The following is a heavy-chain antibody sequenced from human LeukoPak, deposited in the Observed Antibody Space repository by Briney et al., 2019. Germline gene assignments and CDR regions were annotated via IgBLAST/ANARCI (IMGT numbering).Heavy chain of an antibody. CDR3: ASIVLFGVVFFDY. V-gene: IGHV4-39*01. J-gene: IGHJ4*02. D-gene: IGHD3-3*01. CDR2: IYYSGST. CDR1: GGSISSSSYY. Sequence: SETLSLTCTISGGSISSSSYYWGWIRQPPGKGLEWIGSIYYSGSTYYNPSLNSRVTISVDTSKNQFSLKLSSVTAADTAVYYCASIVLFGVVFFDYWGQGTLVTVSS.